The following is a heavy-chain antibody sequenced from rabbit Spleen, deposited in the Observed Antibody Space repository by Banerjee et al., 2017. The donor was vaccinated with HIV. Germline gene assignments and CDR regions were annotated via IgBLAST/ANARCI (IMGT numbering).Heavy chain of an antibody. J-gene: IGHJ2*01. CDR1: GFSFSSNW. V-gene: IGHV1S45*01. CDR2: IDTSDGDT. D-gene: IGHD1-1*01. Sequence: QEQLEESGGGLVKPGGTLTLTCTVSGFSFSSNWICWVRQAPGKGLEWIACIDTSDGDTDYANWPKGRFTISKTSSTTVTLQMTSLTAADTATYFCARNYVNALDPWGPGTLVTVS. CDR3: ARNYVNALDP.